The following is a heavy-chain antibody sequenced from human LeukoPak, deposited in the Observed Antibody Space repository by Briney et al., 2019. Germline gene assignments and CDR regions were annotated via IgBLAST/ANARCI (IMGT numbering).Heavy chain of an antibody. D-gene: IGHD2-21*01. CDR2: IWYDGSNK. V-gene: IGHV3-33*01. CDR1: GFTFSSYG. J-gene: IGHJ4*02. Sequence: QPGRSLRLSCAASGFTFSSYGMHWVRQAPGKGPEWVALIWYDGSNKYYADSVKGRFTISRDNSKNTLYLQMTSLRAEDTAVYYCAREIAEGDFDYWGQGTLVTVSS. CDR3: AREIAEGDFDY.